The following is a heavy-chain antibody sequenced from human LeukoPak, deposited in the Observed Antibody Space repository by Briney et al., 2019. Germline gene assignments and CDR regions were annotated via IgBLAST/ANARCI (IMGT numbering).Heavy chain of an antibody. CDR2: INTNTGNP. J-gene: IGHJ2*01. CDR1: GYTFTSYA. Sequence: GASVKVSCKASGYTFTSYAMNWVRQAPGQGLEWMGWINTNTGNPTYAQGFTGRFVFSLDTSVSTAYLQISSLKAEDTAVYYCASTRSSWTRNRYFDLWGRGTLVTVSS. D-gene: IGHD6-13*01. V-gene: IGHV7-4-1*02. CDR3: ASTRSSWTRNRYFDL.